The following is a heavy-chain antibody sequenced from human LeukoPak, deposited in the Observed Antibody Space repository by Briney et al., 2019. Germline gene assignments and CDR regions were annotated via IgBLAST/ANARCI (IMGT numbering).Heavy chain of an antibody. V-gene: IGHV3-23*01. Sequence: PGGSLRLSCAASGFTFSSCAMTWVRQAPGKGPEWVSGISKNAHSTYYADSVKGRFTISRDNSKNTLYLQMDSLRVEDTAVYYCAKTPGISVAGVDYWGQGALVTVSS. CDR3: AKTPGISVAGVDY. CDR1: GFTFSSCA. D-gene: IGHD6-13*01. J-gene: IGHJ4*02. CDR2: ISKNAHST.